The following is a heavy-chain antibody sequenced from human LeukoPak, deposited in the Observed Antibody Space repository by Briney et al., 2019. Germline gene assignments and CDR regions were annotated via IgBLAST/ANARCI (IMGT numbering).Heavy chain of an antibody. Sequence: SETLSLTCTVSGASISSYYWSWIRQPPGKGLEWMGSMHYSGGSTNYNPFLKSRVTMSVDTSKNEFSLKLSSGTAADTAVYYCARRRVEMAAITEANWLDTWGQGTLVTVSS. J-gene: IGHJ5*02. CDR2: MHYSGGST. V-gene: IGHV4-59*08. D-gene: IGHD5-24*01. CDR3: ARRRVEMAAITEANWLDT. CDR1: GASISSYY.